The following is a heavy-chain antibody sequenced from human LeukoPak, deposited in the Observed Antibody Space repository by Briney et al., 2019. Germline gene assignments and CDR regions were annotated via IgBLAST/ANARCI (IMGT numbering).Heavy chain of an antibody. V-gene: IGHV3-9*01. CDR2: ISWNSGYI. D-gene: IGHD6-19*01. CDR3: AKVRGTYSSGYFFDY. Sequence: PGGSLRLSCAASGFTVDNYAMHWVRQAPGKGVEWLSIISWNSGYIGYADSVKGRFTISRDNAKKSLDLQMNSLRAEDTAFYYCAKVRGTYSSGYFFDYWGQGTLVTVSS. J-gene: IGHJ4*02. CDR1: GFTVDNYA.